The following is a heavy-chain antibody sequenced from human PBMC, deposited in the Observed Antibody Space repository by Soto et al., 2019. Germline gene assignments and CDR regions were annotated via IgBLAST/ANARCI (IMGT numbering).Heavy chain of an antibody. CDR1: GGSISSYY. D-gene: IGHD3-10*01. V-gene: IGHV4-59*01. CDR2: IYDSGST. CDR3: ASPTYYYGSGSPVNKKYYYYYGMDV. Sequence: SETLSLTCTVSGGSISSYYWSWIRQPPGKGLEWIGYIYDSGSTNYNPSLKSRVTISVDTSKNQFSLKLSSVTAADTAVYYCASPTYYYGSGSPVNKKYYYYYGMDVWGQGTTVTVSS. J-gene: IGHJ6*02.